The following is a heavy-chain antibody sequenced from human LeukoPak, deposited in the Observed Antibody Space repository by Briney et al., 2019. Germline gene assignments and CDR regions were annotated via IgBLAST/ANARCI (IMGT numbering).Heavy chain of an antibody. CDR1: GGSISSGSYY. Sequence: SQTLSLTCTVSGGSISSGSYYWSWIRQPAGKGLEWIGRIYSSGRTNYNPSLKSRVTISVDTSKNQFSLKLSSVTAADTAVYYCARRAIVVVPAATQYFDYWGQGTLVTVSS. V-gene: IGHV4-61*02. D-gene: IGHD2-2*01. J-gene: IGHJ4*02. CDR3: ARRAIVVVPAATQYFDY. CDR2: IYSSGRT.